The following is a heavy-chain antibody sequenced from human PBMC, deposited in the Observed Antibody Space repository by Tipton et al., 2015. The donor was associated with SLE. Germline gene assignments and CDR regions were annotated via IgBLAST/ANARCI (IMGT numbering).Heavy chain of an antibody. V-gene: IGHV6-1*01. D-gene: IGHD5-18*01. Sequence: GLVKPSQTLSLTCAISGDSVSSNSAAWNWIRQSPSGGLEWLGRTYYMSKWYNDYAVSVKSRIIINPDTSKNQFSLQLTSVTPEDTAVYYCARTAGRSVKLWYFDLWCRGTLVNVSS. CDR3: ARTAGRSVKLWYFDL. CDR2: TYYMSKWYN. J-gene: IGHJ2*01. CDR1: GDSVSSNSAA.